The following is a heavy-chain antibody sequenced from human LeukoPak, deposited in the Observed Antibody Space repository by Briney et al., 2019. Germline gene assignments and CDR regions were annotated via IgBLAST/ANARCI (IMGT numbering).Heavy chain of an antibody. CDR3: AELGYCSGGSCSGNWFDP. Sequence: SETLSLTCTVSGGSIGSYYWSWIRQPPGKGLEWIGYIYYSGSTKYNPSLKSRVTISVDTSKNQFSLKLSSVTAADTAVYYCAELGYCSGGSCSGNWFDPWGQGTLVTVSS. J-gene: IGHJ5*02. D-gene: IGHD2-15*01. CDR2: IYYSGST. V-gene: IGHV4-59*01. CDR1: GGSIGSYY.